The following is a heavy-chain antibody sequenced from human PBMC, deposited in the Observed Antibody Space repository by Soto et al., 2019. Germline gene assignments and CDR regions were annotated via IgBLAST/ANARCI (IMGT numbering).Heavy chain of an antibody. CDR3: ARDYGYSGYDYGY. CDR1: GFTFSSYG. J-gene: IGHJ4*02. V-gene: IGHV3-33*01. CDR2: IWYDGSNK. D-gene: IGHD5-12*01. Sequence: QVQLVESGGGVVQPGRSLRLSCAASGFTFSSYGMHWVRQAPGKGLEWVAVIWYDGSNKYYADSVKGRFTISRDNSKNTMYLQMNSLRAEDTAVYYCARDYGYSGYDYGYWGQGTLVTVSS.